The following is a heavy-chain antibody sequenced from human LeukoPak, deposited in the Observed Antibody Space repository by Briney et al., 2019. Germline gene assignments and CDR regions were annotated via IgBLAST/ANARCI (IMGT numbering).Heavy chain of an antibody. J-gene: IGHJ4*02. V-gene: IGHV1-69*06. D-gene: IGHD3-10*02. CDR1: GGTFSSYA. CDR2: IIPIFGTA. CDR3: ARVPISGPYTMSIDY. Sequence: LVKVSCKASGGTFSSYAISWVRQAPGQGLEWMGGIIPIFGTANYAQKFQGRVTITADKSTSTAYMELSSLRSEDTAVYYCARVPISGPYTMSIDYWGQGTLVTVSS.